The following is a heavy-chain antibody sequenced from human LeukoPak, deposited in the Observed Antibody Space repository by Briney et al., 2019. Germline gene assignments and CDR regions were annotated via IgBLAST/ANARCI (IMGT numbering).Heavy chain of an antibody. J-gene: IGHJ4*02. CDR1: GFTFSSYA. CDR2: ISGSGGST. V-gene: IGHV3-23*01. D-gene: IGHD2-2*01. CDR3: AKGSWDIVVVPAAIEFDY. Sequence: GGSLRLSCAASGFTFSSYAMSWVRQAPGKGLEWVSAISGSGGSTYYGDSVKGRFTISRDNSKNTLYLQMTSLRAKDPAVYYCAKGSWDIVVVPAAIEFDYWGQGTLVTVSS.